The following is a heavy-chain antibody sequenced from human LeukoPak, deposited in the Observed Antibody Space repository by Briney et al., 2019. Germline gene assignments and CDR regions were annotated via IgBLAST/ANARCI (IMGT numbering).Heavy chain of an antibody. Sequence: GGSLRLSCAASGFTFDDYGMSWVRQAPGKGLEWVSGINWNGGSTGYADSVKGRFTISRDNAKNSLYLQMNSLRAEDTALYYCARAQGGYSYGYGAFDIWGQGTMVTVSS. J-gene: IGHJ3*02. V-gene: IGHV3-20*04. D-gene: IGHD5-18*01. CDR2: INWNGGST. CDR3: ARAQGGYSYGYGAFDI. CDR1: GFTFDDYG.